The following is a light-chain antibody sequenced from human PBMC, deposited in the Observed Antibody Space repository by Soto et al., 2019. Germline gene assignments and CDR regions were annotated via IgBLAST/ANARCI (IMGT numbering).Light chain of an antibody. J-gene: IGLJ2*01. Sequence: QSALTQPASVSGSPGQTITISCAGNSSDFRDHNYVSWYQQQPGQAPRRLIFDVSDRPSGVSNRFSGTKSGNTASLTISGLQAEDEAHYYCSSYTTDTNVVFGGGTKLTVL. CDR1: SSDFRDHNY. V-gene: IGLV2-14*03. CDR3: SSYTTDTNVV. CDR2: DVS.